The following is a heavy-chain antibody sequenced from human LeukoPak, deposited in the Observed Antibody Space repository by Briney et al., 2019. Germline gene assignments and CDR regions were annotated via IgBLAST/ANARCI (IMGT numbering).Heavy chain of an antibody. D-gene: IGHD1-26*01. CDR3: ARDLAGASPGFDI. Sequence: GGSLRLSCAASGFTVSSNYMSWVRQAPGKGLEWVSVIYSGGSTYYADSVKGRFTISRDNSKNTLYLQMNSLRAEDTAVYYCARDLAGASPGFDIWGQGTMVTVSS. CDR1: GFTVSSNY. V-gene: IGHV3-66*02. CDR2: IYSGGST. J-gene: IGHJ3*02.